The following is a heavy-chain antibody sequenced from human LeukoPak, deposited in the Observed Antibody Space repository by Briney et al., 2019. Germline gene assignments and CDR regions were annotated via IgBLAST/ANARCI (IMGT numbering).Heavy chain of an antibody. CDR3: ARGHSSGYYYDFDY. CDR1: GCSISSYY. J-gene: IGHJ4*02. Sequence: SETLSLTCTVSGCSISSYYWSWIRQPPGRGLEWIGYIYYSGSTNYNPSLKSRVTISVDTSKDQFSLKLSSVTAADTAVYYCARGHSSGYYYDFDYWGQGTLVTVSS. CDR2: IYYSGST. D-gene: IGHD3-22*01. V-gene: IGHV4-59*01.